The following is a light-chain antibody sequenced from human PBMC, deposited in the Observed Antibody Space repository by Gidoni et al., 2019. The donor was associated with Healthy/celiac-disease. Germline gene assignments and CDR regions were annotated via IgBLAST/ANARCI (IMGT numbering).Light chain of an antibody. V-gene: IGLV1-47*01. CDR3: AAWDDSLSGLV. CDR2: RNN. CDR1: SSNIGSNY. J-gene: IGLJ1*01. Sequence: QSVLTQPPSASGTPGQRGTISCSGSSSNIGSNYVYWYQQLPGTAPKLLIYRNNQRPSGVPDRFSGPKSGTSASLAISGLRSEDEADYYCAAWDDSLSGLVFGTGTKVTVL.